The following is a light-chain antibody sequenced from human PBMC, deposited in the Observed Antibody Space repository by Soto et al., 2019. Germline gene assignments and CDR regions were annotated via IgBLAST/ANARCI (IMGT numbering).Light chain of an antibody. Sequence: DIVMTQSPLSLPFTNGEPSSISCRSSQSLLHSNGYKYLDWYLQKPGQSPQLLIYLGSNRASGVPDRFSGSGSGTDFTLKISRVEAEDVGVYYCMQALQTPRTCGQGTKGDIK. J-gene: IGKJ1*01. CDR2: LGS. CDR3: MQALQTPRT. CDR1: QSLLHSNGYKY. V-gene: IGKV2-28*01.